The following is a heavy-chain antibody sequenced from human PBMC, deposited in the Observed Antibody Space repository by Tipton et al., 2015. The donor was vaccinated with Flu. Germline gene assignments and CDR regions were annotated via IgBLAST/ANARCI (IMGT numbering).Heavy chain of an antibody. CDR3: VRRFNYDLKTHAFDI. Sequence: QLVQSGAEVKKPGESLKISCKGSGYSFTSYWIGWVRQMPGKGLEWMGIIYPGDSDTRYSPSFQGQVTISADKSISTAYLQWSSLKASDTAMYYCVRRFNYDLKTHAFDIWGQGTMVTVSS. J-gene: IGHJ3*02. V-gene: IGHV5-51*03. CDR2: IYPGDSDT. CDR1: GYSFTSYW. D-gene: IGHD3-3*01.